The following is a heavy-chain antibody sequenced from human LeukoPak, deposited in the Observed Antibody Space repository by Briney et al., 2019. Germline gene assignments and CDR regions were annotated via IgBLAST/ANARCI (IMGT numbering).Heavy chain of an antibody. D-gene: IGHD3-22*01. CDR1: GGSISSGGYY. CDR2: IYYSGST. V-gene: IGHV4-31*03. J-gene: IGHJ4*02. Sequence: PSQTLSLTCTVSGGSISSGGYYWSWIRQHPGKGLEWIGYIYYSGSTYYNPSLKSRVTISVDTSENQFSLKLSSVTAADTAVYYCARVRAGPYYYDSSGEDFDYWGQGTLVTVSS. CDR3: ARVRAGPYYYDSSGEDFDY.